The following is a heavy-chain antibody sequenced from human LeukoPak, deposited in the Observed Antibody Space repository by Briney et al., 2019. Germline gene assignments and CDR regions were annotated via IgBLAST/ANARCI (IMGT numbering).Heavy chain of an antibody. J-gene: IGHJ4*02. CDR2: IYTGESA. V-gene: IGHV3-53*01. CDR1: GFIVSSNY. D-gene: IGHD1-14*01. CDR3: VRDSRVGNPGLY. Sequence: GGSLRLSCAVSGFIVSSNYMSWVRQAPGKGLEWVSVIYTGESASYADPVKGRFSISRDISENTLYLQMDSLRAEDTAVYYCVRDSRVGNPGLYWGQGTLVTVSS.